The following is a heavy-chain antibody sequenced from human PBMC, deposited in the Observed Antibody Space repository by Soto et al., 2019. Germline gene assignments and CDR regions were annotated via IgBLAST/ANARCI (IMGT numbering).Heavy chain of an antibody. CDR3: ARDRIGFLGGFDYYYGMDV. J-gene: IGHJ6*02. CDR2: IMPIMGTT. Sequence: QLMQSGAEVGKPGSSVRVSCKASGGTFSSYAIGWVRQAPGQGLEWMGGIMPIMGTTNYAQKVQGRVTITADESANTVYLEVSSLRSADTAVYYCARDRIGFLGGFDYYYGMDVWGQGTTVTVSS. D-gene: IGHD3-3*01. CDR1: GGTFSSYA. V-gene: IGHV1-69*12.